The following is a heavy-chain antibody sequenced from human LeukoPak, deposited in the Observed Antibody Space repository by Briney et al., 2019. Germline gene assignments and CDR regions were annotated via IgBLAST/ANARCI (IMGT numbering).Heavy chain of an antibody. CDR3: ARELWFANAPGSWLDP. J-gene: IGHJ5*02. Sequence: SETLSLTCVVSGDPISSGTYSWSWIRQPPGKGLEWIGYFFHTVSTFYNPSLKSRITISVDTSKNQFSLRLNSVTAAVTAVYYCARELWFANAPGSWLDPWGQGTLVTVSS. CDR1: GDPISSGTYS. V-gene: IGHV4-30-2*01. D-gene: IGHD3-10*01. CDR2: FFHTVST.